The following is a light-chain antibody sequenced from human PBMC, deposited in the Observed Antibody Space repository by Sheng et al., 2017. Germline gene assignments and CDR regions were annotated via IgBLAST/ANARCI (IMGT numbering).Light chain of an antibody. Sequence: ESVLTQSPATLSLSPGERATLSCRASQSVSSNLAWYQQKPGQAPRLLIYGASTRATGIPARFSGSGSGTEFTLTISSLQSEDFAVYYCQHYNNWPYSFGQGTKLEIK. J-gene: IGKJ2*03. CDR1: QSVSSN. V-gene: IGKV3-15*01. CDR2: GAS. CDR3: QHYNNWPYS.